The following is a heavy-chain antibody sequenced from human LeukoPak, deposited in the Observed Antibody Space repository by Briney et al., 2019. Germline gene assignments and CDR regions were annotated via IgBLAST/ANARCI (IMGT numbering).Heavy chain of an antibody. V-gene: IGHV1-69*05. CDR3: ATDGGNSEGAFDY. CDR2: IIPIFGTA. Sequence: SVKVSCKASGGTFSSYAISWVRQAPGQGLEWMGGIIPIFGTANYAQKFQGRVTITTDESTSTAYMELSSLRSEDTAVYYCATDGGNSEGAFDYWGQGTLVTVSS. CDR1: GGTFSSYA. D-gene: IGHD4-23*01. J-gene: IGHJ4*02.